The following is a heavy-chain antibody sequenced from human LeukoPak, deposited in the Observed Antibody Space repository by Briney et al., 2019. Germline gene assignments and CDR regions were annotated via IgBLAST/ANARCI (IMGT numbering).Heavy chain of an antibody. CDR1: GYTFIDYY. J-gene: IGHJ3*02. CDR2: IDTNSGVT. CDR3: ARGPSHGGFDI. D-gene: IGHD4-23*01. V-gene: IGHV1-2*02. Sequence: ASVKVSCKASGYTFIDYYINWIRQAPGQGLEWMGGIDTNSGVTHYAQSFQGRVALSRDTSVSTAYMELSSLRSDDTAVYYCARGPSHGGFDIWGQGTMVTVSS.